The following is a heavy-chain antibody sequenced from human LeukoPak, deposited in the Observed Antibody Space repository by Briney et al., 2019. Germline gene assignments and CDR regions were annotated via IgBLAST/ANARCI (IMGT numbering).Heavy chain of an antibody. CDR1: GYSFTGYY. CDR2: IDPTSGGT. Sequence: ASVKVSCKTSGYSFTGYYINWVRQAPGQGLEWMGRIDPTSGGTDYAQEFHGRLTMTRDTSIVTAYMELTRLRSDDTAFYYCARGPQWLVQNQPGADYWGQGTLVTVSS. D-gene: IGHD6-19*01. V-gene: IGHV1-2*06. CDR3: ARGPQWLVQNQPGADY. J-gene: IGHJ4*02.